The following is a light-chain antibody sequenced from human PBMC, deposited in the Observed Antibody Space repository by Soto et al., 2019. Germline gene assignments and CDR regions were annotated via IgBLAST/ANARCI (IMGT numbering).Light chain of an antibody. CDR2: EAN. J-gene: IGLJ1*01. CDR1: SNDVGGYDL. Sequence: QSALTQPASVSGSPGQSITISCTGTSNDVGGYDLVSWYQQHPGKAPKLIIYEANKRPSEVSIRFSGSKSGNTASLTISGLQTEDEADYYCCSFAVNATYVFGTGTKLTVL. V-gene: IGLV2-23*01. CDR3: CSFAVNATYV.